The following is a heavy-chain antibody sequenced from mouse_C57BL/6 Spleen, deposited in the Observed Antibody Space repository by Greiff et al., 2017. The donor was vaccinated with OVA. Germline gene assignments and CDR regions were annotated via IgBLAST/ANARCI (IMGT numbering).Heavy chain of an antibody. CDR1: GYTFTSYW. CDR2: IDPSDSYT. D-gene: IGHD3-2*02. CDR3: ARGGSSGSAWFAY. V-gene: IGHV1-50*01. Sequence: QVQLQQPGAELVKPGASVKLSCKASGYTFTSYWMQWVKQRPGQGLEWIGEIDPSDSYTNYNQKFKGKATLTVDTSSSTAYMQLSSLTSEDSAVYYCARGGSSGSAWFAYWGQGTLVTVSA. J-gene: IGHJ3*01.